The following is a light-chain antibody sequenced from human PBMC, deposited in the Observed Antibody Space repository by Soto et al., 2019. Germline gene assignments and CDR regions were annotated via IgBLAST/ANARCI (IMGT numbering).Light chain of an antibody. CDR2: AAS. CDR3: QKYYSAPLT. CDR1: EAISDY. V-gene: IGKV1-27*01. Sequence: DIQMTQYPSSLSASIGDRVTLTCRATEAISDYLAWYQKKPGTPPKLLIYAASVLQSGVPSRFRGSGSGTDFTLTITSLQHEDVETYFCQKYYSAPLTFGGGTKV. J-gene: IGKJ4*01.